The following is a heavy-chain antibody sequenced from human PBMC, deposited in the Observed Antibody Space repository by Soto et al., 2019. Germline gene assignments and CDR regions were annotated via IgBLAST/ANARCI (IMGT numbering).Heavy chain of an antibody. D-gene: IGHD2-15*01. CDR3: ARDLVVVAAGHWFDP. J-gene: IGHJ5*02. Sequence: SETLSLTCTVSGGSISSYYWSWIRQPPGKGLEWIGYIYYSGSTYYNPSLKSRVTISVDTSKNQFSLKLSSVTAANTAVYYCARDLVVVAAGHWFDPWGQGTLVTVSS. CDR2: IYYSGST. CDR1: GGSISSYY. V-gene: IGHV4-59*12.